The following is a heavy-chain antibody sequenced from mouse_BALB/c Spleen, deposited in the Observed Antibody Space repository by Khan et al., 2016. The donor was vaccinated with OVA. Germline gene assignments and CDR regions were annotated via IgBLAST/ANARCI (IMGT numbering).Heavy chain of an antibody. CDR1: GYSFTSYY. CDR3: TRHGYVTRFTY. J-gene: IGHJ3*01. V-gene: IGHV1S135*01. D-gene: IGHD2-2*01. Sequence: VQLKESGPELMKPGASVKISCKASGYSFTSYYLHWVMQSHGESLEWIGYVDPSSGDTTYNQKFKGKATLTVDTSSSTAYMHLSNLTSEDSAVYYYTRHGYVTRFTYGGQGTLVTVSA. CDR2: VDPSSGDT.